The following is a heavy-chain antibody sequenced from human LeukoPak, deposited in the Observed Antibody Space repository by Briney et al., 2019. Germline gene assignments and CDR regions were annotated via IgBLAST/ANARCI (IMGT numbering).Heavy chain of an antibody. CDR1: GGSISSGGYY. CDR2: IYYSGST. D-gene: IGHD3-9*01. Sequence: SETLSLTCTVSGGSISSGGYYWSWIRQHPGKGLEWIGYIYYSGSTYYNPSLKSRVTISVDTSKNQFSLELSSVTAADTAVYYCASGPVGPNYDILTGYNNWYFDLWGRGTLVTVSS. V-gene: IGHV4-31*03. CDR3: ASGPVGPNYDILTGYNNWYFDL. J-gene: IGHJ2*01.